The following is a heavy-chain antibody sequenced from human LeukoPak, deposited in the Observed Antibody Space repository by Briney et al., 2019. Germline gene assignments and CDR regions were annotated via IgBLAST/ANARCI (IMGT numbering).Heavy chain of an antibody. D-gene: IGHD5-18*01. V-gene: IGHV3-30*02. J-gene: IGHJ4*02. CDR3: AKEGRGYSYGYYFDY. Sequence: VQNGGCVRLSCATADFSFRLHCVHWVREAHRQWPGGGGFIKYDGSTKYYADSVKGRFTISRDNSKNTLYLRVNSLRGEDTALYYCAKEGRGYSYGYYFDYWGQGTLVTVSS. CDR1: DFSFRLHC. CDR2: IKYDGSTK.